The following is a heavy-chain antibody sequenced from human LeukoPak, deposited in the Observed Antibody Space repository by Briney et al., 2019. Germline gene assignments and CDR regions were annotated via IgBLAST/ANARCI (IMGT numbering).Heavy chain of an antibody. Sequence: ASVKVSCKASGYTFTSYGISWVRQSPGQGLEWMGWVSAYNGYTNYEQKLQDRVTMTTDTSTSTAYLELRSLRSDDTAVYYCARAVSSSQDSSWFDPWGQGTLVTVSS. J-gene: IGHJ5*02. CDR2: VSAYNGYT. CDR3: ARAVSSSQDSSWFDP. CDR1: GYTFTSYG. D-gene: IGHD6-6*01. V-gene: IGHV1-18*01.